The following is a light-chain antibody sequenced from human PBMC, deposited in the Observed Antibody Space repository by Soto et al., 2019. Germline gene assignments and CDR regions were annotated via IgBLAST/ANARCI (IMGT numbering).Light chain of an antibody. CDR3: QQYNIWPPYT. CDR2: GAS. J-gene: IGKJ5*01. V-gene: IGKV3-15*01. Sequence: IVITQSPASLSIPPGKRATLYFKASQRISPNLAWYHQKPGQPPKLLNYGASTRASGIPARFSGSGSGTEFTLTISCLQSEDFARYYCQQYNIWPPYTLGKGTRLEIK. CDR1: QRISPN.